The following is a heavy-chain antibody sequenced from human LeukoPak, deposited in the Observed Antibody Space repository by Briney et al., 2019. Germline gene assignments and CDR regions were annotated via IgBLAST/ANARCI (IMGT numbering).Heavy chain of an antibody. D-gene: IGHD6-13*01. CDR1: GFTVSSYG. CDR3: AKARIAAAGTGAFDV. V-gene: IGHV3-23*01. CDR2: FSATDGSA. J-gene: IGHJ3*01. Sequence: PGGSLRLSCAASGFTVSSYGMTWVRQAPGKGLEWVSAFSATDGSAQYAESVKGRFTISRDNSKSSLYLQMNSLRDEDTDVYYCAKARIAAAGTGAFDVWGQGTMVTVSS.